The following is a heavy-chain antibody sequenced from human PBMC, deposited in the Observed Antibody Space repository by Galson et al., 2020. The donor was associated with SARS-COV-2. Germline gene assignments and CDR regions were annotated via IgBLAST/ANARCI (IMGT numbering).Heavy chain of an antibody. D-gene: IGHD2-21*02. Sequence: GESLKISCAASGITFSFAWMSWVRQAPGKGLEWVGRIKSKNDGGTIDYAAPVKGRYTITRDDSKNTLYLEMNSLKTEDTAVYYCTTDRGTNCGGDFHETHWGQGTLVTVSS. CDR2: IKSKNDGGTI. CDR1: GITFSFAW. CDR3: TTDRGTNCGGDFHETH. J-gene: IGHJ4*02. V-gene: IGHV3-15*01.